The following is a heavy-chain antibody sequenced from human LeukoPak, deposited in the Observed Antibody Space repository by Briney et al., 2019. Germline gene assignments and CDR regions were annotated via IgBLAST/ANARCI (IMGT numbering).Heavy chain of an antibody. V-gene: IGHV3-23*01. D-gene: IGHD2-2*01. CDR2: ISGSGGST. J-gene: IGHJ4*02. CDR3: AKVVGSFDY. Sequence: AGGSLRLSCAASGFTFSDYYMSWIRQAPGKGLEWVSSISGSGGSTYYADSMKGRFTISRDNSENTLYLQMNSLRAEDTAVYYCAKVVGSFDYWGQGTLVTVSS. CDR1: GFTFSDYY.